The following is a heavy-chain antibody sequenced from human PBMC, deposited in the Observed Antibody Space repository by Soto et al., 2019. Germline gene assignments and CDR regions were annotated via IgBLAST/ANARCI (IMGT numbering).Heavy chain of an antibody. CDR2: IDWDDDK. CDR3: ARIQGGGAYYDS. Sequence: SGPTLVNPTQTLTLTCTFSGFSLSTSGMRVGWIRQPPGKALEWLARIDWDDDKFYSTSLKTRLAISKDTSKNQVVLTMTNMDPVDTGTYYCARIQGGGAYYDSWGQGTLVTVSS. CDR1: GFSLSTSGMR. J-gene: IGHJ4*02. V-gene: IGHV2-70*04. D-gene: IGHD2-21*01.